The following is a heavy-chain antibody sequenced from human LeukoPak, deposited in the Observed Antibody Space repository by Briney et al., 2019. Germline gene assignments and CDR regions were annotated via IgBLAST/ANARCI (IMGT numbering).Heavy chain of an antibody. CDR3: AKVIRRYCSGGSCYSGADY. CDR1: GFTFSSYA. J-gene: IGHJ4*02. Sequence: GGSLRLSCAASGFTFSSYAMSWVRQAPGKGLEWVSAISGSGGSTYYADSVKGRFTISRDNSKNTLYLQMNSLRAEDTAVYYCAKVIRRYCSGGSCYSGADYWGQGTLVTVSS. V-gene: IGHV3-23*01. CDR2: ISGSGGST. D-gene: IGHD2-15*01.